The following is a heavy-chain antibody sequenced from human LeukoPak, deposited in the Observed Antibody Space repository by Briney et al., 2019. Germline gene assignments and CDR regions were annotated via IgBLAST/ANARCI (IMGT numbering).Heavy chain of an antibody. D-gene: IGHD3-22*01. V-gene: IGHV3-11*04. CDR1: GFTFSDYY. J-gene: IGHJ4*02. CDR2: ISSSGSTI. Sequence: GGSLRLSCAASGFTFSDYYMSWIRQAPGKGLEWVSYISSSGSTIYYADSVKGRFTISRDNAKNSLYLQMNSLRAEDTAVYYCARDRGRYYYDSSGYPYFDYWGQGTLVTVSS. CDR3: ARDRGRYYYDSSGYPYFDY.